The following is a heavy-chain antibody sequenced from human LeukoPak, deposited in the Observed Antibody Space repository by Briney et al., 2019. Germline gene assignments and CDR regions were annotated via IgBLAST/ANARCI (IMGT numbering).Heavy chain of an antibody. J-gene: IGHJ4*02. D-gene: IGHD3-10*01. CDR2: AYYRSKWYI. CDR1: GDSVSGSPAV. Sequence: SQTLSLTCAISGDSVSGSPAVWNWIRQSPSRGLEWLGRAYYRSKWYIDYAVSVKGRITITPDTSKNQFSLQLNSVTPEDTAVYYCARGAVRGGKNFDFLGQGDLLTVFS. CDR3: ARGAVRGGKNFDF. V-gene: IGHV6-1*01.